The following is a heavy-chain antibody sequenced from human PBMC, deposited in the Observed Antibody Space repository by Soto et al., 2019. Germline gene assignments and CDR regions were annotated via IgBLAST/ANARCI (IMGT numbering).Heavy chain of an antibody. CDR3: SNCNSEYNWFDP. J-gene: IGHJ5*02. Sequence: QVQLVQSGAEVKKPGSSVKVSCKASGGTFSSYTISWVRQAPGQGLEWMGRIIPILGIANYAQKFQGRVTITADKSTSSAYMELSSLRSEDTAVYYYSNCNSEYNWFDPWGQGTLVTVSS. D-gene: IGHD1-7*01. CDR1: GGTFSSYT. V-gene: IGHV1-69*02. CDR2: IIPILGIA.